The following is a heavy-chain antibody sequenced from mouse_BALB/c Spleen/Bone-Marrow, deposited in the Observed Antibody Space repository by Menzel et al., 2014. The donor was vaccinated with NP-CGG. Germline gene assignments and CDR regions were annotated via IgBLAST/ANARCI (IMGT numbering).Heavy chain of an antibody. D-gene: IGHD1-2*01. CDR1: GFNIKDTY. J-gene: IGHJ2*01. V-gene: IGHV14-3*02. Sequence: VQLQQSGAELVKPGASVKLSCTASGFNIKDTYMHWVKQRPEQGLEWIGRIDPANGNTKYDPKFQGKATITADTSSNTAYLQLSSLTSEDTAVYDCATYYYGYYFDYGGQGTTLTVSS. CDR3: ATYYYGYYFDY. CDR2: IDPANGNT.